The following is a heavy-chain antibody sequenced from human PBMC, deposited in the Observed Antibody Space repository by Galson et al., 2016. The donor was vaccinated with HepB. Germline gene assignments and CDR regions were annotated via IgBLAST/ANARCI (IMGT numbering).Heavy chain of an antibody. CDR3: ARVGYDFWSGQDEYGMDG. CDR1: GFTFSSYS. Sequence: SLRLSCAASGFTFSSYSMNWVRQAPGKGLEWVSYISSSSSTIYYADSVKGRFTISRDNAKNSLYLQMNSLRAEDTAVYYCARVGYDFWSGQDEYGMDGWGPGPTVTVAS. CDR2: ISSSSSTI. V-gene: IGHV3-48*04. J-gene: IGHJ6*02. D-gene: IGHD3-3*01.